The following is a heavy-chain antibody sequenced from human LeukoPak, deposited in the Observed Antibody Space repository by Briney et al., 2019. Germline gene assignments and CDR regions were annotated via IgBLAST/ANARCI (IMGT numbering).Heavy chain of an antibody. CDR3: ARDSADHLGYCSSTSCYRDAFDI. Sequence: ASVKVSCKASGYTFTSYDINWVRQATGQGLEWMGWMNPNSGNTGYAQKFQGRVTMTRNTSISTAYMELRSLRSDDTAVYYCARDSADHLGYCSSTSCYRDAFDIWGQGTMVTVSS. V-gene: IGHV1-8*01. CDR2: MNPNSGNT. D-gene: IGHD2-2*02. CDR1: GYTFTSYD. J-gene: IGHJ3*02.